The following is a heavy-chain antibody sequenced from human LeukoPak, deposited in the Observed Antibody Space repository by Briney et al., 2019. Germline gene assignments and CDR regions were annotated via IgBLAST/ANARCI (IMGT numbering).Heavy chain of an antibody. CDR3: ARGLDGYNEMPFDY. V-gene: IGHV3-30-3*01. CDR2: ISYDGGNK. J-gene: IGHJ4*02. D-gene: IGHD5-24*01. Sequence: GGSLRLSCAASGSTFSSYAMHWVRQAAGKGLEWVAVISYDGGNKYYADSVKGRFTISRDNSKNTLYLQMNSLRAEDTAVYYCARGLDGYNEMPFDYWGQGTLVTVSS. CDR1: GSTFSSYA.